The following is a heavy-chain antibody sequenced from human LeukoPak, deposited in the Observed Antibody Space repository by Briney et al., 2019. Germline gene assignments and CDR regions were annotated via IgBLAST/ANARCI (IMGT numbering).Heavy chain of an antibody. CDR1: GYTFTGHY. D-gene: IGHD3-10*01. CDR3: ARDHYPVRVSWWFDP. CDR2: INPNSGGI. J-gene: IGHJ5*02. Sequence: ASVKVSCKASGYTFTGHYIHWVRQAPGQGLEWMGWINPNSGGINYAQKFQGRVTMTRDTSITTAYMDLSRLRSDDTAVYYCARDHYPVRVSWWFDPWGQGTLVTVSS. V-gene: IGHV1-2*02.